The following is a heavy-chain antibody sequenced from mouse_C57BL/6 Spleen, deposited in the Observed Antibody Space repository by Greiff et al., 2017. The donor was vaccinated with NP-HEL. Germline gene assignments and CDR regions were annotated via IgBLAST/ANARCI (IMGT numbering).Heavy chain of an antibody. CDR2: IYPGSGNT. D-gene: IGHD1-1*01. J-gene: IGHJ1*03. CDR1: GYTFTDYY. Sequence: VQLQQSGAELVRPGASVKLSCKASGYTFTDYYINWVKQRPGQGLEWIARIYPGSGNTYYNEKFKGKATLTAEKSSSTAYMQLSSLTSEDSAVYFCARGYYGSSSHWYFDVWGTGTTVTVSS. V-gene: IGHV1-76*01. CDR3: ARGYYGSSSHWYFDV.